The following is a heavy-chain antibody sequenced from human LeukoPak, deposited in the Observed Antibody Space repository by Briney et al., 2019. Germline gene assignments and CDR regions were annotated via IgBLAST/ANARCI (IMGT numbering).Heavy chain of an antibody. Sequence: SETLSLTCTVSGGSVSSSSYYWGWIRQPPGKGLEWIGSIYYSGSTYYNPSLKSRVTISVDTSKSQFSLKLSSVTAADTAVYYCAREGQDIVVVPAARPIDYWGQGTLVTVSS. CDR1: GGSVSSSSYY. V-gene: IGHV4-39*07. D-gene: IGHD2-2*01. CDR3: AREGQDIVVVPAARPIDY. CDR2: IYYSGST. J-gene: IGHJ4*02.